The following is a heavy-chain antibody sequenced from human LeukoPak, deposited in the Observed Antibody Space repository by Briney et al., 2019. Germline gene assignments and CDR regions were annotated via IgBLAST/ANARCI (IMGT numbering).Heavy chain of an antibody. CDR1: GFTFSSYS. V-gene: IGHV3-48*01. CDR2: ISSSSSTI. CDR3: ARVPRFGPTTNGYYFDY. D-gene: IGHD3-16*01. Sequence: PGGSLRLSCAASGFTFSSYSMNWVRQAPEKGLEWVSYISSSSSTIYYADSVKGRFTISRDNAKNSLYLQMNSLRAEDTAVYYCARVPRFGPTTNGYYFDYWGQGTLVTVSS. J-gene: IGHJ4*02.